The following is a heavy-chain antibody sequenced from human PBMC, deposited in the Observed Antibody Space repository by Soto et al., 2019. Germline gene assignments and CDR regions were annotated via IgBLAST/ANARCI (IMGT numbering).Heavy chain of an antibody. V-gene: IGHV2-70*17. Sequence: SGRTLVNPTQTLKLTCTFAGFSLTTTGMCESWIRQPPGKALEWLARIDWDDDKFYSTSLKTRLTISKDTSKNQVVLTMTNMDPVDTATYYCLRTRREVRGVLLAPRGQGIPVPGSS. J-gene: IGHJ5*02. CDR2: IDWDDDK. CDR1: GFSLTTTGMC. D-gene: IGHD3-10*01. CDR3: LRTRREVRGVLLAP.